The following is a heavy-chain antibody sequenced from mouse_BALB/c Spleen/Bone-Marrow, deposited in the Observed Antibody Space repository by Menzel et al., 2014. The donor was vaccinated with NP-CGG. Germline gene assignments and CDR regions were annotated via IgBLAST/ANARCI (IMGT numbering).Heavy chain of an antibody. D-gene: IGHD2-14*01. CDR2: ISYGGSFT. CDR3: ARDGDYTYAWFAY. J-gene: IGHJ3*01. V-gene: IGHV5-4*02. Sequence: DVMLVESGGGLVKPGGSLKLSCAASGFTFSDYYMYWVRQTPEKRLEWVATISYGGSFTFYPDSVKGRFTISRDNAKNNLYLQMSSLKSEDTAMYYCARDGDYTYAWFAYWGQGTLVTVSA. CDR1: GFTFSDYY.